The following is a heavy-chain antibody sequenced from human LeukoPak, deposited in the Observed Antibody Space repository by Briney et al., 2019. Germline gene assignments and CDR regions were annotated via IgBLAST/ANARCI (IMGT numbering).Heavy chain of an antibody. CDR2: IWYDGSNK. D-gene: IGHD2-8*01. CDR1: GFTFSSYG. J-gene: IGHJ4*02. V-gene: IGHV3-33*01. CDR3: AGDYCTNAVCPIDY. Sequence: TGGSLRLSCAASGFTFSSYGMHWVRQAPGKGLEWVAVIWYDGSNKYYADSVKGRFTISRDNSKNTLYLQMNSLRAEDTAVYYCAGDYCTNAVCPIDYWGQGTLVTVSS.